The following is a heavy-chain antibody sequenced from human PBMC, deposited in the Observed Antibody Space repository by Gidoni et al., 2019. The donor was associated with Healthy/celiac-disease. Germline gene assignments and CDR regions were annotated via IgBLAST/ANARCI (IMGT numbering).Heavy chain of an antibody. Sequence: GHHQEWIGYIYYSGSTYYNPSLKSRITISVDTSKNQFSLKLSSVTAADTAVYYCARDLAAASGPNFDYWGQGTLVTVSS. CDR2: IYYSGST. D-gene: IGHD6-13*01. J-gene: IGHJ4*02. V-gene: IGHV4-31*02. CDR3: ARDLAAASGPNFDY.